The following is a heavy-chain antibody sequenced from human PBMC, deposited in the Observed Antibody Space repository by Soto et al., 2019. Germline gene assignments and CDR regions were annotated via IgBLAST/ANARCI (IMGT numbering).Heavy chain of an antibody. CDR1: GGSISSGGYY. D-gene: IGHD2-15*01. V-gene: IGHV4-31*03. CDR3: GTLGSGSGVRGYDKFAPN. CDR2: IYYSGST. Sequence: SETLSLTCTVSGGSISSGGYYWSWIRQHPGKGLEWIGYIYYSGSTYYNPSLKSRVTISVDTSKNQFSLKLSSVTAADGAVYYGGTLGSGSGVRGYDKFAPNWGKRTFVPVSS. J-gene: IGHJ4*02.